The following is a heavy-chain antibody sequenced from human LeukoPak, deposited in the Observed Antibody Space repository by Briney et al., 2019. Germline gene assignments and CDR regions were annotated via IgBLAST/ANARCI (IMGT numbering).Heavy chain of an antibody. D-gene: IGHD4-23*01. CDR3: AKGDRTGPGNIDY. CDR1: GFTFDDYA. J-gene: IGHJ4*02. CDR2: ISWDGGSA. V-gene: IGHV3-43D*03. Sequence: GGSLRLSCAASGFTFDDYAMHWVRQAPGKGLEWVSLISWDGGSAYYADSVKGRFTISRDNSKNSLYLQMNSLRAEDTALYYCAKGDRTGPGNIDYWGQGTLVTVSS.